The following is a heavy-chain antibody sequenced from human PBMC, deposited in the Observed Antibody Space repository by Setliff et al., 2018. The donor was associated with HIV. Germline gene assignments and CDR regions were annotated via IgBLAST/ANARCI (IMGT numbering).Heavy chain of an antibody. Sequence: SETLSLTCAVSGYSLSSDYYWGWIRQPPGKGLEWIGEINHNGSTNYNPSLKSRVTILVDRSKNQFSLKLTSVTAADTAVYFCARASTRIGYDSSGYPFDYWGQGTLVTVSS. J-gene: IGHJ4*02. D-gene: IGHD3-22*01. CDR2: INHNGST. CDR3: ARASTRIGYDSSGYPFDY. CDR1: GYSLSSDYY. V-gene: IGHV4-38-2*01.